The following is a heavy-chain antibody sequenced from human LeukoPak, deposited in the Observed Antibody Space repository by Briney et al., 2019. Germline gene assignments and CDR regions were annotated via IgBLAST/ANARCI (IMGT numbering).Heavy chain of an antibody. D-gene: IGHD2-15*01. CDR3: ARDRMQYCSGGSCYSDY. CDR1: GGTFSSYA. CDR2: IIPIFGTA. V-gene: IGHV1-69*05. J-gene: IGHJ4*02. Sequence: SVKVSCKASGGTFSSYAISWVRQAPGQGLEWMGRIIPIFGTANYAQKFQGRVTITTDESTSTAYMELSSLRSEDTAVYYCARDRMQYCSGGSCYSDYWGRGTLVTVSS.